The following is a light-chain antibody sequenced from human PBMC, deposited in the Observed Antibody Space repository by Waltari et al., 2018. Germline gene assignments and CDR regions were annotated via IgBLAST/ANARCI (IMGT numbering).Light chain of an antibody. CDR3: SSYAGSNTVL. V-gene: IGLV2-11*01. J-gene: IGLJ2*01. CDR2: EVN. Sequence: QTAPTQPPSVSGSPGQSVSNSCTGTSSDVGYYNGVSWYQQHPGKPPKLMIYEVNKRPSGVSDRFSGSKSGNTASLTISGLQAEDEADYYCSSYAGSNTVLFGGGTRLTVL. CDR1: SSDVGYYNG.